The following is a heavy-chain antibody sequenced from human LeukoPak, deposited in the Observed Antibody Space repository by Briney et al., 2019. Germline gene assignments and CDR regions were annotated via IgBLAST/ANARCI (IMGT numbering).Heavy chain of an antibody. D-gene: IGHD1-14*01. Sequence: GGSLRLSCAVSGFTFSTYRMNWVRQAPGKGLEWVSYISSNSSTIFYADSVKGRFTISRDNVKNSLYVQMNSLRVEDTAVYYCARDGIMDVWGKGTTVTVSS. CDR3: ARDGIMDV. V-gene: IGHV3-48*01. J-gene: IGHJ6*03. CDR1: GFTFSTYR. CDR2: ISSNSSTI.